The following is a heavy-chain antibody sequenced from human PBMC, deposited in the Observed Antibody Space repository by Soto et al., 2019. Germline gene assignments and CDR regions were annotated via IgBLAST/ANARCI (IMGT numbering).Heavy chain of an antibody. D-gene: IGHD2-8*02. CDR3: ASDKITGLFDY. Sequence: QVQLQQWGAGLLKPSETLSLTCAVYGGSFSGYYWTWIRQPPGTVLELIGEINHSGSTNYNPSLKSRVTISVDTSRNQFSQKLTSVHAAVTAVNYCASDKITGLFDYWGEGTLVTVSS. J-gene: IGHJ4*02. V-gene: IGHV4-34*01. CDR2: INHSGST. CDR1: GGSFSGYY.